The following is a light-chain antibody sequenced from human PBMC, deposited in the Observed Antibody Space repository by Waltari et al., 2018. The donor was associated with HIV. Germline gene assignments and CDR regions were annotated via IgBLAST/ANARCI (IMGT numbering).Light chain of an antibody. Sequence: SYELTQSPSVSVSPGQTARITCSGDALPKQYSYWYQQKPGQAPVLVMYKDSERPSGIPERFSGSSSGTTVTLTISGVRAEDEADYYCQSADSSCTDVLFGGGTKLTVL. V-gene: IGLV3-25*03. J-gene: IGLJ2*01. CDR2: KDS. CDR3: QSADSSCTDVL. CDR1: ALPKQY.